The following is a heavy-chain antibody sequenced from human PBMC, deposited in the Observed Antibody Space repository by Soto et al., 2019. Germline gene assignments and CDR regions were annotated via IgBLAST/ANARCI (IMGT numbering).Heavy chain of an antibody. Sequence: GGSLRLSCAASGFTFSSYWMSWVRQAPGKGLEWVANIKQDGSEKYYVDSVKGRFTISRDNAKNSLYLQMNSLRAEDTAVYYCAREGYGSYYYYMDVWGKGTTVTVSS. CDR2: IKQDGSEK. CDR3: AREGYGSYYYYMDV. V-gene: IGHV3-7*01. CDR1: GFTFSSYW. D-gene: IGHD5-12*01. J-gene: IGHJ6*03.